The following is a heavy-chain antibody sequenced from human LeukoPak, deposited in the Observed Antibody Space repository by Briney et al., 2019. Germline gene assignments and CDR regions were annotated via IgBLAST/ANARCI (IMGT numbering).Heavy chain of an antibody. J-gene: IGHJ5*01. Sequence: GGSLRLSCAASGFSFTNAWMTWVRQAPGKGLEWVGRIKSKTNGGTTDYAAPVKGRFTISRDDSKNMLYLQMNSLKTEDTAIYYCTTEAGYSSSWYASWGQGTLVTVSS. CDR3: TTEAGYSSSWYAS. D-gene: IGHD6-13*01. CDR1: GFSFTNAW. CDR2: IKSKTNGGTT. V-gene: IGHV3-15*01.